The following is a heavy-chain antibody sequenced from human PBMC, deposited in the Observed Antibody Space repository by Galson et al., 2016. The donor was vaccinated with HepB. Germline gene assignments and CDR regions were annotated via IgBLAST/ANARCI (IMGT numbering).Heavy chain of an antibody. Sequence: SLRLSCAASGFTFTSHWMHWVRQAPGKGLEWVANINQGGGEKYHVDSVKGRFTISRDNFKNSLYLQMNSLRAEDTAVYYCANHRGWGQGTLVTVSS. J-gene: IGHJ4*02. CDR1: GFTFTSHW. CDR2: INQGGGEK. D-gene: IGHD1-14*01. CDR3: ANHRG. V-gene: IGHV3-7*03.